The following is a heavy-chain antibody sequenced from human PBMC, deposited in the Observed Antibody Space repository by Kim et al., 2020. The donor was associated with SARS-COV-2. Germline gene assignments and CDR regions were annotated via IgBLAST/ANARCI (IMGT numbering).Heavy chain of an antibody. J-gene: IGHJ4*02. D-gene: IGHD2-2*01. V-gene: IGHV1-18*01. CDR2: NQ. CDR3: ARGLSAMVDY. Sequence: NQNYAKKLKGRVTMPPDTSTSTAYMELRSLRSDDTAVYYCARGLSAMVDYWGQGTLVTVSS.